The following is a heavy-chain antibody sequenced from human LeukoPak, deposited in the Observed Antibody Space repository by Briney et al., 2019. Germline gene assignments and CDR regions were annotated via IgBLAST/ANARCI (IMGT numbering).Heavy chain of an antibody. J-gene: IGHJ6*03. V-gene: IGHV3-21*01. CDR3: ARDYDFWSGSYYYYYYMDV. CDR2: ISSSSYI. D-gene: IGHD3-3*01. Sequence: GGSLRLSCAASGFTFSSYSMNWVRQAPGKGLEWVSSISSSSYIYYADSVKGRFTISRDNAKNSLYLQMNSLRAEDTAVYYCARDYDFWSGSYYYYYYMDVWGKGTTVTVSS. CDR1: GFTFSSYS.